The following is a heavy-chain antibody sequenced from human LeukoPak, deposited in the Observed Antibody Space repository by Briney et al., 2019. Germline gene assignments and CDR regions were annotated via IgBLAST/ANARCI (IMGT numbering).Heavy chain of an antibody. CDR1: GGSISSYY. CDR2: IYYSGST. J-gene: IGHJ6*02. Sequence: PSETLSLTCTVSGGSISSYYWSWIRQPPGKGLEWIGYIYYSGSTNYNPSLKSRVTISVDTSKNQFSLKLSSVTAADTAVYYCARDSAPRGYGMDVWGQGTTVTVSS. CDR3: ARDSAPRGYGMDV. V-gene: IGHV4-59*01.